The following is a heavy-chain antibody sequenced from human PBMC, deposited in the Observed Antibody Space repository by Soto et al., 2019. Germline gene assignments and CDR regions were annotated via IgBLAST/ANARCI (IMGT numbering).Heavy chain of an antibody. V-gene: IGHV3-23*01. J-gene: IGHJ3*02. CDR1: GFTFSNYA. CDR3: AKGGPVVVAAKDAFDM. Sequence: GGSLRLSCAASGFTFSNYAMSWVSQAPGKGLEWVSTISGSGDTTYYADSVKGRFTISRDNSKDTLYLQMNSLRADDTAVYYCAKGGPVVVAAKDAFDMWGRGTMVTVSS. CDR2: ISGSGDTT. D-gene: IGHD2-15*01.